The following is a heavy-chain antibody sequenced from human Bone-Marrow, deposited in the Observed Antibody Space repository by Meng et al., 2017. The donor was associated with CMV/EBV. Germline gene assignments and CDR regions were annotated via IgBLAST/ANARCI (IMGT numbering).Heavy chain of an antibody. CDR1: GFAFGTYA. Sequence: GESLKISCAASGFAFGTYAMSWVRQAPGKGLEWVSAISGSGDRTYYADSVKGRFTISRDNSKNTLYLQLNSLRAEDTAIYYCAKESPYSSPRLYYFYYWGQGTLVTVSS. J-gene: IGHJ4*02. CDR2: ISGSGDRT. V-gene: IGHV3-23*01. D-gene: IGHD5-18*01. CDR3: AKESPYSSPRLYYFYY.